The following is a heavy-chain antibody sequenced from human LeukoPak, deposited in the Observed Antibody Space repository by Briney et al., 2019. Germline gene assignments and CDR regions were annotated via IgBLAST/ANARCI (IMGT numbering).Heavy chain of an antibody. CDR1: GFTFSSYA. Sequence: TGGSLRLSCAASGFTFSSYAMHWVRQAPGKGLEWVADISYDGSNKYYADAVKGLFTISRDNSKNTLYLQMNSLRAEDTAVYYCARDSHYYDSSGYYSGYWGQGTLVTVSS. CDR3: ARDSHYYDSSGYYSGY. J-gene: IGHJ4*02. CDR2: ISYDGSNK. D-gene: IGHD3-22*01. V-gene: IGHV3-30*04.